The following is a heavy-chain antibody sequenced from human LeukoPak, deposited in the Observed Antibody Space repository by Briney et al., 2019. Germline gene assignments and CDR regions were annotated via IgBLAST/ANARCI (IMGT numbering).Heavy chain of an antibody. Sequence: GGSLRLSCAASGFTFSDHWMHWVRQAPGKGLEWVSAISGSGGSTYYADSVKGRFTISRDNSKNTLYLQMNSLRAEDTAVYYCARVARYNWNDEDFDYWGQGTLVTVSS. J-gene: IGHJ4*02. CDR3: ARVARYNWNDEDFDY. CDR2: ISGSGGST. CDR1: GFTFSDHW. V-gene: IGHV3-23*01. D-gene: IGHD1-1*01.